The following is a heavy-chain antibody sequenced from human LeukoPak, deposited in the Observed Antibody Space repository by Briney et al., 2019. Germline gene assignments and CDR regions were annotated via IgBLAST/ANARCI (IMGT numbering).Heavy chain of an antibody. V-gene: IGHV4-59*01. J-gene: IGHJ6*03. CDR3: ARRPYNYSYYYMDV. CDR2: IFYSGRT. D-gene: IGHD5-24*01. CDR1: GGSISSYY. Sequence: SETLSLTCTVSGGSISSYYWSGIRQPQGRGVGGIGYIFYSGRTNHTPSLKSRVTISVDPSKNQFSLKLSSEPAADTAVYYCARRPYNYSYYYMDVWGKGTTVTISS.